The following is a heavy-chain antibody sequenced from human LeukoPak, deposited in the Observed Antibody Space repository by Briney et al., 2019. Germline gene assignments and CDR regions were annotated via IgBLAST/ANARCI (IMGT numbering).Heavy chain of an antibody. J-gene: IGHJ4*02. CDR2: IYPGDSDT. D-gene: IGHD2-2*01. Sequence: PGESLKISCKGSGYSFTSYWIGWVRQMPGKGLEWMGIIYPGDSDTRYSPSFQGQVTISADKSISTAYLQWSSLKASDTAMYYCARRGYCSSTSCRPYYFDYWGQGTLVTVSS. CDR1: GYSFTSYW. CDR3: ARRGYCSSTSCRPYYFDY. V-gene: IGHV5-51*01.